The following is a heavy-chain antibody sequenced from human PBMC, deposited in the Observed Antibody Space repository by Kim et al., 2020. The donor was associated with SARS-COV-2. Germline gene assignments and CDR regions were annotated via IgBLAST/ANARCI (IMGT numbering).Heavy chain of an antibody. CDR3: ARDQGRHYDFWSGYRREYYGMDV. CDR1: GFTFSSYS. Sequence: GGSLRLSCAASGFTFSSYSMNWVRQAPGKGLEWVSSISTGSSYIFYADSVSSYIYYADSVKGRFTISRDNAKNSLYLQMNSLRAEDTAVYYCARDQGRHYDFWSGYRREYYGMDVWGQGTTVTVSS. CDR2: ISTGSSYIFYADSVSSYI. D-gene: IGHD3-3*01. J-gene: IGHJ6*02. V-gene: IGHV3-21*01.